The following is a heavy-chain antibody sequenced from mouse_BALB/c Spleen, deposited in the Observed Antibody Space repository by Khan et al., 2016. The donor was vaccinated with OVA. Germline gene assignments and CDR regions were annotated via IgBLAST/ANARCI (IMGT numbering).Heavy chain of an antibody. CDR1: GFSLTNYG. J-gene: IGHJ4*01. CDR3: ARQPYYHYYLMDY. CDR2: IWSDGST. Sequence: VKLEESGPGLVAPSQSLSITCTISGFSLTNYGVHWVRQPPGKGLEWLVVIWSDGSTTYNSALKSRLSISKDNSKSQVFLKMNSLQTDDTAMYYCARQPYYHYYLMDYWGQGTSVTVSS. V-gene: IGHV2-6-1*01. D-gene: IGHD2-10*01.